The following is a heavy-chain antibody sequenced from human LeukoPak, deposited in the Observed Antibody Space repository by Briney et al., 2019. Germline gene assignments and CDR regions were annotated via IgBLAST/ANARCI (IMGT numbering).Heavy chain of an antibody. D-gene: IGHD6-13*01. CDR2: ISSNGGST. Sequence: GGSLRLSCAASGFTFSSYAMHWVRQAPGKGLEYVSAISSNGGSTYYANSVKGRFTISRDDSKNTLYLQMNSLKTEDTAVYYCTRQQLVFDCWGQGTLVTVSS. CDR1: GFTFSSYA. V-gene: IGHV3-64*01. J-gene: IGHJ4*02. CDR3: TRQQLVFDC.